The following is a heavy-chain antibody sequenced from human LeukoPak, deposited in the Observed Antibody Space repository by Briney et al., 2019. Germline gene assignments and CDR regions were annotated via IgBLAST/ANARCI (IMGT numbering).Heavy chain of an antibody. J-gene: IGHJ4*02. CDR1: GGFINNYY. D-gene: IGHD5-18*01. V-gene: IGHV4-59*12. CDR3: ARDGNSYGPDFDY. CDR2: IYYTGSI. Sequence: PSETLSLTCTVSGGFINNYYWSWIRQPPGKGLEWIGFIYYTGSINYDSSLESRVTMSADTSRNQYSLKLSSVTAADTAVYYCARDGNSYGPDFDYWGQGTLVTVSS.